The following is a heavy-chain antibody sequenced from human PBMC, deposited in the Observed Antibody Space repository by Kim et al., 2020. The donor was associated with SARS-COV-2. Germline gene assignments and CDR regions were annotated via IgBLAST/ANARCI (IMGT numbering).Heavy chain of an antibody. Sequence: ASVKVSCKASGYTFTGYYMHWVRQAPGQGLEWMGWINPNSGGTNYAQKFQGWVTMTRDTSISTAYMELSRLRSDDTAVYYCARSAVAGTIYYGMDVWGQGTTVTVSS. J-gene: IGHJ6*02. CDR1: GYTFTGYY. CDR3: ARSAVAGTIYYGMDV. V-gene: IGHV1-2*04. CDR2: INPNSGGT. D-gene: IGHD6-19*01.